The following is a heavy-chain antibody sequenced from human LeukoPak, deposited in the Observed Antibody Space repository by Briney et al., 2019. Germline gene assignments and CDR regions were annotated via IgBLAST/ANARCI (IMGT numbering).Heavy chain of an antibody. Sequence: SETLSLTCSVSGGSISSSNYYWSWIRQPAGKGLEWIGRIYTSESTNYNPSLKSRVTISVDTSKNQFSLKLSSVTAADTAVYYCARQGGGHRLLWFGELYKTRDNWFDPWGQGTLVTVSS. CDR2: IYTSEST. CDR1: GGSISSSNYY. D-gene: IGHD3-10*01. V-gene: IGHV4-61*02. CDR3: ARQGGGHRLLWFGELYKTRDNWFDP. J-gene: IGHJ5*02.